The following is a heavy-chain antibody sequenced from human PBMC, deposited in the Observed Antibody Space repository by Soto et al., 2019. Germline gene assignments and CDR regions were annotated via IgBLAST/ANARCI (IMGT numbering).Heavy chain of an antibody. Sequence: ASVKVSCKASGYTFTSYYMHWVRQAPGQGLEWMGIINPSGGSTSYAQKLQGRVTMTRDTSTSTVYMELSSLRSEGTAVYYCAREGKYYYDSSGYSLGLQGGWFDPWGQGTLVTVSS. D-gene: IGHD3-22*01. J-gene: IGHJ5*02. CDR2: INPSGGST. V-gene: IGHV1-46*01. CDR3: AREGKYYYDSSGYSLGLQGGWFDP. CDR1: GYTFTSYY.